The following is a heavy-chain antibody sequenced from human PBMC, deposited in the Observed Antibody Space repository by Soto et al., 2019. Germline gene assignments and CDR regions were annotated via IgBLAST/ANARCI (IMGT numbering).Heavy chain of an antibody. Sequence: PGGSLRLSCAASGFTFSSYAMHWVRQAPGKGLEWVAVISYDGSNKYYADSVKGRFTISRDNSKNTLYLQMNSLRAEDTAVYYCARLNYDSSGYFLYWGQGTLVTVSS. V-gene: IGHV3-30-3*01. CDR1: GFTFSSYA. CDR2: ISYDGSNK. J-gene: IGHJ4*02. D-gene: IGHD3-22*01. CDR3: ARLNYDSSGYFLY.